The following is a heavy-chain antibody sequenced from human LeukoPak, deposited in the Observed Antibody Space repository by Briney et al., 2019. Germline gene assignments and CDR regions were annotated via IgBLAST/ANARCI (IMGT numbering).Heavy chain of an antibody. J-gene: IGHJ3*02. CDR1: GFTFSSYW. V-gene: IGHV3-15*01. CDR2: IKSKTDGWTT. Sequence: GGSLRLSCAASGFTFSSYWMSWVRQAPGKGLEWVGRIKSKTDGWTTDYAAPVKGRFTISRDDSKNTLYLQMNSLKTEDTAVYYCTTGGTYYYDSSGYYRSDAFDIWGQGTMVTVSS. D-gene: IGHD3-22*01. CDR3: TTGGTYYYDSSGYYRSDAFDI.